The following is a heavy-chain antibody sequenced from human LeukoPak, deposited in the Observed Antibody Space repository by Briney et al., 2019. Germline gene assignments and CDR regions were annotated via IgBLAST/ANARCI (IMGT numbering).Heavy chain of an antibody. J-gene: IGHJ4*02. D-gene: IGHD3-22*01. CDR1: GYTFTGYY. CDR3: AGGPYYYDSSGYYSY. CDR2: INPNSGGT. V-gene: IGHV1-2*02. Sequence: ASVKVSCKASGYTFTGYYMHWVRQAPGQGLEWMGWINPNSGGTNYAQKFQGRVTMTRDTSISTAYMELSRLRSDDTAVYYCAGGPYYYDSSGYYSYWGQGTLVTVSS.